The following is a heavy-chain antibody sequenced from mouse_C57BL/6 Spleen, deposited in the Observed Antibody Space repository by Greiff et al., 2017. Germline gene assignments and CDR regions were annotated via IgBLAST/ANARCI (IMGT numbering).Heavy chain of an antibody. V-gene: IGHV7-3*01. CDR1: GFTFTDYY. CDR3: ARSYYGSSYGAMDY. D-gene: IGHD1-1*01. CDR2: IRNKANGYTT. Sequence: DVMLVESGGGLVQPRGSLSLSCAASGFTFTDYYMSWVRQPPGKALEWLGFIRNKANGYTTEYSASVKGRFTISRDNSQSILYLQMNALRAEDSATYYWARSYYGSSYGAMDYWGQGTSVTVSS. J-gene: IGHJ4*01.